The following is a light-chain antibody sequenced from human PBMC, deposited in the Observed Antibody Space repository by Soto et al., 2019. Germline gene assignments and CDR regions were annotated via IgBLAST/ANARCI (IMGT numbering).Light chain of an antibody. V-gene: IGLV2-14*01. CDR2: EVS. J-gene: IGLJ3*02. CDR3: SSYTSSSTRV. CDR1: SSDIGGYDY. Sequence: QSVLTQPASVSGSPGQSITISCTGTSSDIGGYDYVSWYQQHPGKAPKLIIYEVSDRPSGVSNRFSGSKSGNTASLTISGLQTEDEADYYCSSYTSSSTRVFGGGTTLTVL.